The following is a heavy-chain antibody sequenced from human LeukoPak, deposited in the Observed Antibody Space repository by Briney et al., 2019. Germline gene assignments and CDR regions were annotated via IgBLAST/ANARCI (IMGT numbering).Heavy chain of an antibody. CDR1: GFTFSSYA. D-gene: IGHD4/OR15-4a*01. CDR3: AKGGAVAMVQTGPYYYYYYMDV. Sequence: GGSLRLSCAASGFTFSSYAMSWVRQAPGKGLEWVSAISGSGGSTYYADSVKGRFTISRDNSKNTLYLQMNSLRAEDTAVYYCAKGGAVAMVQTGPYYYYYYMDVWGKGTTVTVSS. J-gene: IGHJ6*03. V-gene: IGHV3-23*01. CDR2: ISGSGGST.